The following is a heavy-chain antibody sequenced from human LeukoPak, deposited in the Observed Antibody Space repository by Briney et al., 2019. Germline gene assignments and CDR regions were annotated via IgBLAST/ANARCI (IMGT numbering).Heavy chain of an antibody. D-gene: IGHD2-2*01. V-gene: IGHV1-18*01. CDR3: ARLVVPARYYYYYMDV. CDR1: GYTFTSYG. CDR2: ISAYNGNT. Sequence: GASVKVSCKASGYTFTSYGINWVRRAPGQGLEWMGWISAYNGNTNYAQKLQGRVTMTTDTSTSTAYMELRSLRSDDTAVYYCARLVVPARYYYYYMDVWGKGTTVTVSS. J-gene: IGHJ6*03.